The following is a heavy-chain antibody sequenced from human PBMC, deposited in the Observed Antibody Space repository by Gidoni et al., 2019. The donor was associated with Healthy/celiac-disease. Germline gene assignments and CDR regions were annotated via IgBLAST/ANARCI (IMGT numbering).Heavy chain of an antibody. D-gene: IGHD3-10*01. Sequence: EVQLVESGGGVAQPGGAPNLSFAASGFTFSSYWMRWVRQAPGKGLEWVANIKQDESEKYYVDSVKGRFTISRDNAKNSLYLQMNSLRAEDTAVYYCARDYLILSDVWGQGTTVTVSS. CDR1: GFTFSSYW. V-gene: IGHV3-7*03. CDR2: IKQDESEK. J-gene: IGHJ6*02. CDR3: ARDYLILSDV.